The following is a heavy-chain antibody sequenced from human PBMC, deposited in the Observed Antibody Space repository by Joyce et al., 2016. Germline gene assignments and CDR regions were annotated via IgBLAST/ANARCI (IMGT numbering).Heavy chain of an antibody. CDR3: AKDLRSQVMISFGGYSD. CDR1: GFSFSSYA. D-gene: IGHD3-16*01. Sequence: EVQLLESGGGLVQPGGSLRHSCRASGFSFSSYAMSWVRQAPGKGPEWVSCSSGSGGTTKFADSVRARFTISRDNSKSILYLQMNSLRVDDTAVYYCAKDLRSQVMISFGGYSDWGQGTLVTVSS. V-gene: IGHV3-23*01. J-gene: IGHJ4*02. CDR2: SSGSGGTT.